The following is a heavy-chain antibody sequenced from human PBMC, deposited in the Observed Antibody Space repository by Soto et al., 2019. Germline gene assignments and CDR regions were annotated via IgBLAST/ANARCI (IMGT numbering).Heavy chain of an antibody. D-gene: IGHD2-2*02. J-gene: IGHJ6*02. CDR2: INAGNGNT. CDR3: ARVPAAIPYYYYGIDV. V-gene: IGHV1-3*01. CDR1: GYTFTSYA. Sequence: ASVKVSCKASGYTFTSYAMHWVRQAPGQRLEWIGWINAGNGNTKYSQKFQGRVTITRDTSASTAYMELSSLRSEDTAVYYCARVPAAIPYYYYGIDVWGQGGTVTVSS.